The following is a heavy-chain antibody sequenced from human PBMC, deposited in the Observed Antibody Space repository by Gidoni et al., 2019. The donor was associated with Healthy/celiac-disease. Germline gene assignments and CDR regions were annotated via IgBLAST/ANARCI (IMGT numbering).Heavy chain of an antibody. CDR2: INHSGST. J-gene: IGHJ4*02. CDR3: ARGKIVGRWPWTL. Sequence: QVQLQQWGEGLLKPSETLSLTCAVYGGSFSGYYWSWIRQPPGKGLEWIGEINHSGSTNYNPSLKSRVTISVDTSKNQFSLKLSSVTAADTAVYYCARGKIVGRWPWTLWGQGTLVTVSS. CDR1: GGSFSGYY. V-gene: IGHV4-34*01. D-gene: IGHD1-26*01.